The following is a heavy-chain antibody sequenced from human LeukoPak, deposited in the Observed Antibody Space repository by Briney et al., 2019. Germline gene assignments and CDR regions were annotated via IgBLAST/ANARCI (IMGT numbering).Heavy chain of an antibody. J-gene: IGHJ4*02. Sequence: ASVKVSCKASGGTFSSYAISWVRQAPGQGLEWMGGIIPIFGTASYAQKFQGRVTITADESTSTAYMELSSLRSDDTAVYYCARDSCSSTSCYPDYWGQGTLVTVSS. CDR3: ARDSCSSTSCYPDY. CDR1: GGTFSSYA. V-gene: IGHV1-69*13. CDR2: IIPIFGTA. D-gene: IGHD2-2*01.